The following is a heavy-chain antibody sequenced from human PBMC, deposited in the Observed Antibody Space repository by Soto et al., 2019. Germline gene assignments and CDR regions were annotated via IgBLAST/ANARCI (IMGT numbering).Heavy chain of an antibody. V-gene: IGHV3-23*01. CDR2: ISGSGGST. D-gene: IGHD3-22*01. CDR1: GFTFSSYA. Sequence: PGGSLRLSCAASGFTFSSYAMSWVRQAPGKGLEWVSAISGSGGSTYYADSVKGRFTISRDNSKNTLYLQMNSLRAEDTALYYCAKDLGPTYYYDSSGYPRPNDAFDIWGQGTMVTVSS. J-gene: IGHJ3*02. CDR3: AKDLGPTYYYDSSGYPRPNDAFDI.